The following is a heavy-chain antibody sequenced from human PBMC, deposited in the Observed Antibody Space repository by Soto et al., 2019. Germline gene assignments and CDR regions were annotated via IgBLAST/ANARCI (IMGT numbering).Heavy chain of an antibody. CDR1: GYTFSSYY. D-gene: IGHD3-10*01. CDR2: INPNGGST. Sequence: QVQLVQSGAEVKKPGASVKVSCKASGYTFSSYYIHWVRQAPGQGLEWIGIINPNGGSTNYAQNFRGRLTVTRDRPTATVYMALSALTSDDTAMYYWARGLGRGDCWGQGTLVPVSS. V-gene: IGHV1-46*01. CDR3: ARGLGRGDC. J-gene: IGHJ4*02.